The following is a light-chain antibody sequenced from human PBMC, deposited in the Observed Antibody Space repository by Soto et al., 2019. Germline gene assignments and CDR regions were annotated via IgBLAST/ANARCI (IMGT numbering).Light chain of an antibody. CDR3: QQYRSYWT. CDR2: EAS. Sequence: DFQMTQSPSPLSASVGDRVTITCRASQNITSWFAWYHQKPGKAPNLLIYEASSLESGVPSRFSGSVSGTEFTLTISSLQPDHFATYYCQQYRSYWTFGQGTKVEVK. CDR1: QNITSW. J-gene: IGKJ1*01. V-gene: IGKV1-5*03.